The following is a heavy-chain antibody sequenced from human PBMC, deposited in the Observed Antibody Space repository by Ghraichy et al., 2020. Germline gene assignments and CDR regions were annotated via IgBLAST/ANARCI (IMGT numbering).Heavy chain of an antibody. V-gene: IGHV3-7*01. D-gene: IGHD2-8*01. CDR1: GFTFSTYW. CDR3: AREGTCTNVECYCDY. J-gene: IGHJ4*02. CDR2: IKQDGSEK. Sequence: GGSLRLSCAASGFTFSTYWMSWVRQAPGKGLEWVAKIKQDGSEKYYVDSVKGRFTISRDNAKNSLYLQMNSLRAEDTAVYHCAREGTCTNVECYCDYWGQGTLVTVSS.